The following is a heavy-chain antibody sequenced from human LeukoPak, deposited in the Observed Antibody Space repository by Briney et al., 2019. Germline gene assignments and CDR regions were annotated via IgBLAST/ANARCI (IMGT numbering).Heavy chain of an antibody. V-gene: IGHV4-34*01. J-gene: IGHJ6*02. CDR1: GGSFSGYY. CDR2: IYNSGTT. CDR3: AGDRGWVRAAHYDLLARHGMDV. D-gene: IGHD3-3*01. Sequence: PSETLSLTCTVYGGSFSGYYWSWIRQPPGKGLEWIGAIYNSGTTKYNPSLKSRVTISVDTSKNQFSLRLSSVTAADTAVYYCAGDRGWVRAAHYDLLARHGMDVWGQGTMVTVSS.